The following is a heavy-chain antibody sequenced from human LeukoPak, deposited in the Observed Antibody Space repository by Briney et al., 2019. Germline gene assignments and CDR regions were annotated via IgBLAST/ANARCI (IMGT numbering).Heavy chain of an antibody. J-gene: IGHJ3*02. D-gene: IGHD3-10*01. CDR1: GFTFSNYW. V-gene: IGHV3-21*01. CDR3: ARGDGATPPDAFDI. CDR2: ISSSSSYI. Sequence: GGSLRLSCAASGFTFSNYWMSWVRQAPGKGLQWVSSISSSSSYIYYPDSVKGRFTISRDNAKNSLYLQMNSLRGEDTAVYYCARGDGATPPDAFDIWGKGTMVTVSS.